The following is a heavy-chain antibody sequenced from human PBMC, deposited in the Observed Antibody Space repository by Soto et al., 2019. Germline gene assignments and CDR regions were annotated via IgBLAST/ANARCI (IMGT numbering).Heavy chain of an antibody. Sequence: PSETLSLTCTVSGGSISNYYWSWIRQPPGKGLEWIGNIYYSGSTNYNPSLKGRVTISVVTSKNQVSLNLNSVTAADTAVYFCARFYANSQFDCWGQGTLVTVSS. CDR2: IYYSGST. CDR3: ARFYANSQFDC. V-gene: IGHV4-59*08. D-gene: IGHD4-17*01. CDR1: GGSISNYY. J-gene: IGHJ4*02.